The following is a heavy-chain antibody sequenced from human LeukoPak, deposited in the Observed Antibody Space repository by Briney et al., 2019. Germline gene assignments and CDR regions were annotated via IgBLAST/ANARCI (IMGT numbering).Heavy chain of an antibody. CDR2: ISGGAGST. CDR3: AKGCGATCYSDFDY. Sequence: PGGSLRLSCAASGFTFTSYSMSWVRQAPGKGLEWVSTISGGAGSTYYADSVKGRFTISRDNSKSTLYLQMNNLRVDDTAVYYWAKGCGATCYSDFDYGGQGTRVTVSS. D-gene: IGHD2-21*02. J-gene: IGHJ4*02. V-gene: IGHV3-23*01. CDR1: GFTFTSYS.